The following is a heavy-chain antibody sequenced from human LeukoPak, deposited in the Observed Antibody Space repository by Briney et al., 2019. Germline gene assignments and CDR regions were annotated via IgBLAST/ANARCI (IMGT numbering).Heavy chain of an antibody. J-gene: IGHJ4*02. Sequence: SETLSLTCAVYGATLSGYYWSWIRQPPGKGLEWIGEIKESEKTNYNPSLKSRVTISIDTSKNQFSLKLSSVTAADTAVYYCAREGLRNVHNPLGYWGQGTLVTVSS. CDR3: AREGLRNVHNPLGY. V-gene: IGHV4-34*01. D-gene: IGHD5-24*01. CDR2: IKESEKT. CDR1: GATLSGYY.